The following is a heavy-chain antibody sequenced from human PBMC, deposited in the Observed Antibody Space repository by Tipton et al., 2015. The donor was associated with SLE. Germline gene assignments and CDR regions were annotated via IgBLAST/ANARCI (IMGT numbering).Heavy chain of an antibody. CDR3: ARSPYSSSWYGYYYYGMDV. CDR2: IYYSGST. Sequence: TLSFTCTVSGGSISSGSYYWSWIRQPAGKGLEWIGYIYYSGSTNYNPSLKSRVTISVDTSKNQFSLKLSSVTAADTAVYYCARSPYSSSWYGYYYYGMDVWGQGTTVTVSS. V-gene: IGHV4-61*10. D-gene: IGHD6-13*01. CDR1: GGSISSGSYY. J-gene: IGHJ6*02.